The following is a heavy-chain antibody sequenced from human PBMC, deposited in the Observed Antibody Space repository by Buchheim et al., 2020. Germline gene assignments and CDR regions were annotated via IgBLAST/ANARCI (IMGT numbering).Heavy chain of an antibody. CDR3: ASGRGVLRMDV. CDR2: PKEDGSEK. D-gene: IGHD4/OR15-4a*01. J-gene: IGHJ6*02. Sequence: EVQLVESGGGLVQRGGSLRLSCAASGFRFNTWLSWVRQAPGEGLEWVATPKEDGSEKYYVDSVKDRFTISRDDAKTSMFLQINSLRVEDTAVYYCASGRGVLRMDVWGQGT. V-gene: IGHV3-7*01. CDR1: GFRFNTW.